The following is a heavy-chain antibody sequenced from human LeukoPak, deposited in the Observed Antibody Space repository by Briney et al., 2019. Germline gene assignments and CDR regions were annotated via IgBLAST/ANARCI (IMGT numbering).Heavy chain of an antibody. CDR1: GGPFSGYY. D-gene: IGHD3-3*01. CDR2: INHSGST. V-gene: IGHV4-34*01. Sequence: SETLSLTCAVYGGPFSGYYWSWIRQPPGKGLEWIGEINHSGSTNYNPSLKRRVTISVDTCKNQFSLQLSSVTAADTAVYYCARGRYYDFWSGYYTNTYFDYWGQGTLVTVSS. CDR3: ARGRYYDFWSGYYTNTYFDY. J-gene: IGHJ4*02.